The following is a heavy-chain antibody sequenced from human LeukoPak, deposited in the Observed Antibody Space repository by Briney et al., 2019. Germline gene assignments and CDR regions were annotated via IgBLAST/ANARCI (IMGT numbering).Heavy chain of an antibody. CDR3: AIQPWGSGNNWYFDL. Sequence: ASVKVSCKPSGYTFTCYYIHWVRQAPGQGLEWMGWINPNSGGTDYAQKFQGRVTMTRDTSISTAYMELSSLRSDDTAVYYCAIQPWGSGNNWYFDLWGRGTLVTVSS. CDR1: GYTFTCYY. CDR2: INPNSGGT. D-gene: IGHD7-27*01. J-gene: IGHJ2*01. V-gene: IGHV1-2*02.